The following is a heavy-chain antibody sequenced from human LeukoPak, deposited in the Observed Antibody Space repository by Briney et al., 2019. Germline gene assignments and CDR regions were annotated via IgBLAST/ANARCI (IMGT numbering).Heavy chain of an antibody. CDR2: INANSGGT. CDR1: GYTFADYF. D-gene: IGHD1-26*01. J-gene: IGHJ4*02. Sequence: GASVKVSCKPSGYTFADYFIHWVRQAPGQGLEWMGRINANSGGTEYEQKFQGRVTMNRDTSISTAYVEVNWLISDDTAIYYCARDVSSTPNWEFDYWGQGTLVTVSS. CDR3: ARDVSSTPNWEFDY. V-gene: IGHV1-2*06.